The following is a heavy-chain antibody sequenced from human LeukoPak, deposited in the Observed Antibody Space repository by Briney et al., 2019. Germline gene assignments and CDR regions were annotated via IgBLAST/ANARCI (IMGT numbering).Heavy chain of an antibody. CDR2: MNPNNGNT. Sequence: ASVKVSCKASGYTFTSYDINWVRQATGQGLEWMGWMNPNNGNTGYAQKFQGRVTMTRDTSTSTVYMELSSLRSEDTAVYYCAREVEQWLVGRGYFQHRGQGTLVTVSS. V-gene: IGHV1-8*01. CDR3: AREVEQWLVGRGYFQH. D-gene: IGHD6-19*01. J-gene: IGHJ1*01. CDR1: GYTFTSYD.